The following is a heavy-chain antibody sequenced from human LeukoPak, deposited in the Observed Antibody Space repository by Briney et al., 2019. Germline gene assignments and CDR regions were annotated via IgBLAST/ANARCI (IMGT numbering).Heavy chain of an antibody. CDR3: ARGLYSYTDSKLDY. CDR2: INPNSGGT. Sequence: GASVKVSCKASGYTFTGYYMHWVRQAPGQGLEWMGWINPNSGGTNYAQKFQGWVTMTRDTSISTAYMELSRLRSEDTAVYYCARGLYSYTDSKLDYWGQGTLVTVSS. CDR1: GYTFTGYY. J-gene: IGHJ4*02. D-gene: IGHD5-18*01. V-gene: IGHV1-2*04.